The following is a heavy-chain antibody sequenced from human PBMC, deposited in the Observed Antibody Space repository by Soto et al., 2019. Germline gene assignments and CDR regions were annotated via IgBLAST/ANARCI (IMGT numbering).Heavy chain of an antibody. J-gene: IGHJ4*02. CDR3: VRVPNY. V-gene: IGHV4-4*02. Sequence: QVQLQESGPGLVKPSGTLSLTCTVSGDSISSRNWWSWVRQPPGKGLEWLGQIHHNGNTDYNASLKSRVTISIDKSKNQFSLNLNSVTVADTAVYYCVRVPNYWGQGTLVTVSS. CDR1: GDSISSRNW. CDR2: IHHNGNT.